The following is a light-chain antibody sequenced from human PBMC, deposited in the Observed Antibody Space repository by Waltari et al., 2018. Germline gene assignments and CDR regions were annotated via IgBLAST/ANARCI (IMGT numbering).Light chain of an antibody. J-gene: IGKJ4*01. CDR2: AAS. V-gene: IGKV1-9*01. CDR1: QGMSSY. CDR3: QQLNSYPLT. Sequence: DIQLTQSPSFLSASVGDRVTITCRASQGMSSYLALYQQKPGKAPKHLIYAASTLQSGVPSRFSRSGSGTEFTLTISSLQPEDFATYYCQQLNSYPLTFGGGTKVEIK.